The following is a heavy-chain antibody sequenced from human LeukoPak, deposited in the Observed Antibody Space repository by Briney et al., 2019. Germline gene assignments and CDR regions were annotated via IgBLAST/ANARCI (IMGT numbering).Heavy chain of an antibody. D-gene: IGHD3-22*01. CDR2: IYPGDSDT. CDR3: ASTYYYDSSGYSAKAFDI. Sequence: GESLKISCKGSGYSFTSYCIVWVRQMPGKGLEWMGIIYPGDSDTRYSPSFQGQVTISGDKSINTGYLQGSSLKASDTAMYYCASTYYYDSSGYSAKAFDIWGQGTMVTVSS. J-gene: IGHJ3*02. CDR1: GYSFTSYC. V-gene: IGHV5-51*01.